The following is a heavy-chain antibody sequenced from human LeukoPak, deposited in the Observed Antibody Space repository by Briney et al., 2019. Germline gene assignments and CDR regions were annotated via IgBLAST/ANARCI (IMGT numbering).Heavy chain of an antibody. J-gene: IGHJ4*02. CDR2: IYTSGST. CDR1: GGSISNFY. CDR3: ARETTGAGTARPFDY. V-gene: IGHV4-4*07. Sequence: KPSETLSLTCTVSGGSISNFYWSWIRQPAGKTLEWIGRIYTSGSTNYNPPLKSRVTMSVDTSKNQFSPKLSSVTAADTAVYFCARETTGAGTARPFDYWGQGTLVTVSS. D-gene: IGHD6-13*01.